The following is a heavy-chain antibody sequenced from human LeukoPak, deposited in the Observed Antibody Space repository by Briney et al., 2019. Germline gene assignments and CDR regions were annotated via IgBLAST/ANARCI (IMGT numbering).Heavy chain of an antibody. J-gene: IGHJ4*02. CDR2: IYYSGST. D-gene: IGHD1-14*01. V-gene: IGHV4-31*03. CDR1: GGSISSGGYY. CDR3: ARDGRTTAGFDY. Sequence: PSETLSLTCTVSGGSISSGGYYWSWIRQHPGKGLEWIGYIYYSGSTYYNPSLKSRVTISVDTSKNQFSLKLSSVTAADTAVYYCARDGRTTAGFDYWGQGTLVTVSS.